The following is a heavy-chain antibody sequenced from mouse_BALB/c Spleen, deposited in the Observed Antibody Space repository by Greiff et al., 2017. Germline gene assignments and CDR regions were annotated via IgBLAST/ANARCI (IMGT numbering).Heavy chain of an antibody. CDR2: IRNKANGYTT. J-gene: IGHJ4*01. CDR3: ARGMDYGYVDYAMDD. Sequence: EVHLVESGGGLVQPGGSLRLSCATSGFTFTDYYMSWVRQPPGKALEWLGFIRNKANGYTTEYSASVKGRFTISRDNSQSILYLQMNTLRAEDSATYYCARGMDYGYVDYAMDDWGQGTSVTVSS. D-gene: IGHD1-2*01. CDR1: GFTFTDYY. V-gene: IGHV7-3*02.